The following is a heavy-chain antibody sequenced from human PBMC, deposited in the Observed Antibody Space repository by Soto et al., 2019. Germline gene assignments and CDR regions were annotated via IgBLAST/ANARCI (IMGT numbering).Heavy chain of an antibody. Sequence: QVQLVQSGAEVKKPGSSVKVSCKASGGTFSSYAISWVRQAPGHGLEWMGGIIPIFGTANYAQKYQGRVTITAVESTSTAYMELSSLRSEDAAVYYCARRETRYYYDSSGYLGYYYYGMDVWGQGTTVTVSS. CDR3: ARRETRYYYDSSGYLGYYYYGMDV. V-gene: IGHV1-69*01. J-gene: IGHJ6*02. CDR1: GGTFSSYA. CDR2: IIPIFGTA. D-gene: IGHD3-22*01.